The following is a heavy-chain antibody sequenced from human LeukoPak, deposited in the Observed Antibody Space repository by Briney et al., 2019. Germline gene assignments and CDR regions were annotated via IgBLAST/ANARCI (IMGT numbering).Heavy chain of an antibody. D-gene: IGHD2-2*01. CDR3: ARDRVVPAGPDAFDI. CDR1: GYSISSGYY. CDR2: IYHSGST. V-gene: IGHV4-38-2*02. Sequence: KPSETLSLTCAVSGYSISSGYYWGWIRQPPGKGLEWIGSIYHSGSTYYNPSLKSRVTISVDTSKNQFSLKLSSVTAADTAVYYCARDRVVPAGPDAFDIWGQGTMATVSS. J-gene: IGHJ3*02.